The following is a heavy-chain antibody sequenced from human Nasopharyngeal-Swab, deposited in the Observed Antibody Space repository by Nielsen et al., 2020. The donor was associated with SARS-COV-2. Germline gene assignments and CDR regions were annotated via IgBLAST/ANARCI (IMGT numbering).Heavy chain of an antibody. CDR3: AKARVELTRNDAFDV. Sequence: GGSLRLSCAASGSTFSIYTLNWVRQAPGKGLEWVSGISASGGSIYHADSVKDRFTISRDNSKNTLFLQMHSLRGEDTAIYYCAKARVELTRNDAFDVWGRGTLVTVSS. CDR1: GSTFSIYT. CDR2: ISASGGSI. D-gene: IGHD1-7*01. J-gene: IGHJ3*01. V-gene: IGHV3-23*01.